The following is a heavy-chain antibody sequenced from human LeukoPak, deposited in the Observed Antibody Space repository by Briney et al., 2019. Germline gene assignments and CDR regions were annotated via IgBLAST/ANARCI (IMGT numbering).Heavy chain of an antibody. V-gene: IGHV3-21*01. D-gene: IGHD6-19*01. CDR2: ISSSSNYI. CDR1: GFTFSSYS. CDR3: AVARSSGKMD. Sequence: PGGSLRLSCAASGFTFSSYSMNWVRQAPGKGLEWVSSISSSSNYIYYADSVKGRFTISRDNAKNSLYLQMNSLRAEDTAVYYCAVARSSGKMDWGQGTLVTVSS. J-gene: IGHJ4*02.